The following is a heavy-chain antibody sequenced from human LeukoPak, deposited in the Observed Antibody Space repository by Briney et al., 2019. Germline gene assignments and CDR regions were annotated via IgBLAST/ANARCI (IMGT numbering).Heavy chain of an antibody. Sequence: GGSLRLSCAASGFTFSSYSMNWVRQAPGKGLEWVSSISSSSSYIYYADSVKGRFTISRDNAKNSLYLQMNSLRAEDTAVYYCARDPCSTSCSRGSEHDYWGQGTLVTVSS. CDR1: GFTFSSYS. CDR3: ARDPCSTSCSRGSEHDY. D-gene: IGHD2-2*01. J-gene: IGHJ4*02. CDR2: ISSSSSYI. V-gene: IGHV3-21*01.